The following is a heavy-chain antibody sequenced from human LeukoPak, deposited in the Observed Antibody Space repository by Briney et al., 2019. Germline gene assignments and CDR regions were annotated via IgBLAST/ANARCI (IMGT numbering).Heavy chain of an antibody. Sequence: GGSLRLSCAASGFTFSSYGMHWVRQAPGKGLEWVAFIRYDGSNKYYADSVKGRFTISRDNSKNTLYLQMNSLRAEDTAVYYCASLPPPYDSSGYCLDYWGQGTLVTVSS. D-gene: IGHD3-22*01. V-gene: IGHV3-30*02. CDR2: IRYDGSNK. CDR3: ASLPPPYDSSGYCLDY. CDR1: GFTFSSYG. J-gene: IGHJ4*02.